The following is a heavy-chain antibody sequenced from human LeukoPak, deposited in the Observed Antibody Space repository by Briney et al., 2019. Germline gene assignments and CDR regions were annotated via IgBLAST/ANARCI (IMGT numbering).Heavy chain of an antibody. CDR1: GYTFTDYF. CDR2: INPKKGDT. CDR3: ARGYEYGWFDP. V-gene: IGHV1-2*02. D-gene: IGHD3-16*01. Sequence: GASVKVSXKASGYTFTDYFLHWVRQAPGQGLEWMGWINPKKGDTNYAQKFHGRVTVTWDTSTATAYMELNRLTSDDTAVYYCARGYEYGWFDPWGQRTLVTVSS. J-gene: IGHJ5*02.